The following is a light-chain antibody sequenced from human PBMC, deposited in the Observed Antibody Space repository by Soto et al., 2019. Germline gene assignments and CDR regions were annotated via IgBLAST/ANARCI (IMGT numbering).Light chain of an antibody. CDR1: SSDVGGYNY. CDR2: EVS. J-gene: IGLJ1*01. CDR3: SSYAGSNNFV. V-gene: IGLV2-8*01. Sequence: QSVLTQPPSASGSPGQSVTISCTGTSSDVGGYNYVSWYQQHPGKAPKLMIYEVSKRPSGVPDRVSGSKSGNTASLTASGLQAEDEADYYCSSYAGSNNFVFGTGTKVTVL.